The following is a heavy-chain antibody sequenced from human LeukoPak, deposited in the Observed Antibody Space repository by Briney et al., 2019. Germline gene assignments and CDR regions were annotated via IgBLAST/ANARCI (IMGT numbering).Heavy chain of an antibody. CDR3: ARDPPLGSGSYYGGVDY. Sequence: PGGSLRLSCAASGFTFSSYAMSWVRQAPGKGLEWVSAISGGGGSAYYADSVKGRFTISRDNSKNTLYLQMNSLRAEDTAVYYCARDPPLGSGSYYGGVDYWGQGTLVTVSS. V-gene: IGHV3-23*01. CDR1: GFTFSSYA. CDR2: ISGGGGSA. J-gene: IGHJ4*02. D-gene: IGHD1-26*01.